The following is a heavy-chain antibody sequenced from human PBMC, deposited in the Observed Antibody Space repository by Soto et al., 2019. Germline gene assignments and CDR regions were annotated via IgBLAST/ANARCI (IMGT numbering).Heavy chain of an antibody. CDR2: ISSSSSYI. V-gene: IGHV3-21*01. Sequence: GGSLRLSCAASGFTFSSYAMSWVRQAPGKGLEWVSSISSSSSYIYYADSVKGRFTISRDNAKNSLYLQMNSLRAEDTAVYYCARDSPYCTNGVCPIDYWGQGTLVTVSS. J-gene: IGHJ4*02. D-gene: IGHD2-8*01. CDR3: ARDSPYCTNGVCPIDY. CDR1: GFTFSSYA.